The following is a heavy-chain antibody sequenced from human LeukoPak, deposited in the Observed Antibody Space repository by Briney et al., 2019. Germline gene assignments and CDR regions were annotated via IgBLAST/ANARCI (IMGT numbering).Heavy chain of an antibody. V-gene: IGHV1-2*02. CDR2: INPKSGGT. Sequence: ASVTVSFKASGYTFSVYYMHWVRQAPGQGREWMGWINPKSGGTNEAQKFHDRVTMTRDTSIRTAYMEVSRLRSDDTAVYYCARSPDILTGENFDYWGQGTQVTVSS. CDR1: GYTFSVYY. J-gene: IGHJ4*02. CDR3: ARSPDILTGENFDY. D-gene: IGHD3-9*01.